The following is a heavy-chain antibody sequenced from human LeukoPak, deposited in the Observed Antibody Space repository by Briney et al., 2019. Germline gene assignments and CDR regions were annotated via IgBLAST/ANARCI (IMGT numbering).Heavy chain of an antibody. D-gene: IGHD3-22*01. CDR1: GFTFSSYA. J-gene: IGHJ4*02. Sequence: QPGGSLRLSCAASGFTFSSYAMHWVRQAPGKGLEWVAVISYDGSNKYYADSVKGRFTISRDNSKNTLYLQMNSLRAEDTAVYYCARDYHETRVTSYDSSGYLDYWGQGTLVTVSS. CDR3: ARDYHETRVTSYDSSGYLDY. V-gene: IGHV3-30-3*01. CDR2: ISYDGSNK.